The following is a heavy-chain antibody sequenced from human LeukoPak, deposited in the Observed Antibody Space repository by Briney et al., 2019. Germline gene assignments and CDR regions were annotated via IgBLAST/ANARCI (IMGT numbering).Heavy chain of an antibody. CDR2: INPNSGGT. Sequence: ASVKVSCKASGYTFTGYYMHWVRQAPGQGLEWMGWINPNSGGTNYAQKFQGRVTMTRDTSISTAYMELSRLRSDDTAMYYCARHSYGNHYYHYMDVWGKGTTVTVSS. CDR3: ARHSYGNHYYHYMDV. CDR1: GYTFTGYY. D-gene: IGHD4-11*01. V-gene: IGHV1-2*02. J-gene: IGHJ6*03.